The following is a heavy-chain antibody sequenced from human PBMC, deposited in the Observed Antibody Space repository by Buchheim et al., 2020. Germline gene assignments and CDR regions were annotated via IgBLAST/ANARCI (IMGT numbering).Heavy chain of an antibody. CDR1: GGSFSGYY. Sequence: QVQLQQWGAGLLKPSETLSLTCAVYGGSFSGYYWSWIHQPPGKGLEWIGEINHSGSTNYNPSLKSRVTISVDTSKNQFYLKLSSVTAAHTSVYYCARGPRLAAYYYYGMDVWGQGTT. J-gene: IGHJ6*02. CDR2: INHSGST. CDR3: ARGPRLAAYYYYGMDV. D-gene: IGHD6-25*01. V-gene: IGHV4-34*01.